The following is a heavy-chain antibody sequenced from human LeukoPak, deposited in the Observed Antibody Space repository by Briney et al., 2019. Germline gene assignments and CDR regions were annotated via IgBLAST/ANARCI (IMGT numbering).Heavy chain of an antibody. CDR3: ATRLGLVGDWFDP. Sequence: PGGSLRLSCAASGITFSSYGMSWVRQAPGKGLEWVAVISYDGSNKYYADSVKGRFTISRDNSKNTLYLQMNSLRAEDTAVYYCATRLGLVGDWFDPWGQGTLVTVSS. CDR1: GITFSSYG. V-gene: IGHV3-30*03. J-gene: IGHJ5*02. D-gene: IGHD3-16*01. CDR2: ISYDGSNK.